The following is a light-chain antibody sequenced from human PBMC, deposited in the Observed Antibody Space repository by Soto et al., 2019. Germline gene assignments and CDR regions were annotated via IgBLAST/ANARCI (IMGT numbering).Light chain of an antibody. Sequence: EIVLTQYPCTLSLSPGERSALSCMSVQSVSSNYLAWYQQKPGQAPRLLIYDASNRATGIPARFSGSGSGTDFTLTISSLEPEDFAVYYCQQRSNWPMSTFGQGTRLAI. V-gene: IGKV3D-20*02. J-gene: IGKJ5*01. CDR3: QQRSNWPMST. CDR1: QSVSSNY. CDR2: DAS.